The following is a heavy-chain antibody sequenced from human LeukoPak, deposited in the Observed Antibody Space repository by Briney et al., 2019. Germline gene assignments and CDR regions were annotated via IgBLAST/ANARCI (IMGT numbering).Heavy chain of an antibody. CDR3: ARDRREGATSAFDY. Sequence: GGSLRLSCAASGFTFSSYGMHWVRQAPGKGLEGVAVIWYDGSNKYYADSVKGRFTISRDNSKNTLYLQMNSLRAEDTAVYYCARDRREGATSAFDYWGQGTLVTVSS. D-gene: IGHD1-26*01. V-gene: IGHV3-33*01. CDR2: IWYDGSNK. J-gene: IGHJ4*02. CDR1: GFTFSSYG.